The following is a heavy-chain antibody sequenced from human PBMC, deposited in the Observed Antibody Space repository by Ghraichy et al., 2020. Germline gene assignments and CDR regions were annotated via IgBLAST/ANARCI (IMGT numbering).Heavy chain of an antibody. D-gene: IGHD2-2*01. CDR2: INSDGSST. Sequence: LSLTCAASGFTFSSYWMHWVRQAPGKGLVWVSRINSDGSSTSYADSVKGRVTISRDNAKNTLYLQMNSLRAEDTAVYYCAREYQLLHYYYYGMDVWGQGTTVTVSS. CDR3: AREYQLLHYYYYGMDV. V-gene: IGHV3-74*01. J-gene: IGHJ6*02. CDR1: GFTFSSYW.